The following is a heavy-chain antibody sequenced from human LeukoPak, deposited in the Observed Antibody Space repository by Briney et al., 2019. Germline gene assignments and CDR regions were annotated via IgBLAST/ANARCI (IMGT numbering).Heavy chain of an antibody. CDR3: AKDGGYFHFDF. CDR1: GFTFSSYA. CDR2: ISGSGEST. J-gene: IGHJ4*02. D-gene: IGHD1-26*01. V-gene: IGHV3-23*01. Sequence: GGSLRLSCAASGFTFSSYAMSWVRQSPGKGLEWVSSISGSGESTYYADSVKGRFTISRDNSKNTLDLQMSSLRAEDTAIYYCAKDGGYFHFDFWGQGTLVTVSS.